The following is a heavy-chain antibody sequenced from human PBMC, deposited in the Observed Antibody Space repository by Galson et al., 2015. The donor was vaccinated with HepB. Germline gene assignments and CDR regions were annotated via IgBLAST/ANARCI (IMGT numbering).Heavy chain of an antibody. Sequence: SLRLSCAASGFNFRDYYMSWIRQAPGKGLEWVTHISGYSYYTNYADSVKGRFTISRDNSKNTLYLQMNSLRAEDTAVYYCAKDERDYYGMDVWGQGTTVTVSS. CDR1: GFNFRDYY. J-gene: IGHJ6*02. CDR3: AKDERDYYGMDV. CDR2: ISGYSYYT. V-gene: IGHV3-11*06.